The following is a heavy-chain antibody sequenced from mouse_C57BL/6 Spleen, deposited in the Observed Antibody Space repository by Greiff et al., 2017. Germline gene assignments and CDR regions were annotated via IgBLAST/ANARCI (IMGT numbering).Heavy chain of an antibody. Sequence: EVQVVESGPGLVKPSQSLSLTCSVTGYSITSGYYWNWIRQFPGNKLEWMGYISYDGSNNYNPSLKNRISITRDTSKNQFFLKLNSVTTEDTATYYCARGDYDYDWFAYWGQGTLVTVSA. CDR3: ARGDYDYDWFAY. CDR2: ISYDGSN. CDR1: GYSITSGYY. D-gene: IGHD2-4*01. J-gene: IGHJ3*01. V-gene: IGHV3-6*01.